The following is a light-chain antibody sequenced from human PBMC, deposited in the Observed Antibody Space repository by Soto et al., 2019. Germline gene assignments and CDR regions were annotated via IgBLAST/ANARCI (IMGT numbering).Light chain of an antibody. V-gene: IGKV3-20*01. Sequence: EIVLTQSPGTLSLSPGERATLSCRASQSVRSNYLARYQQKRGQAPSLLIYGASTRATGIPDRFSGSGSGTDFTLTIIRLEPEDFAVYYCHQYGISPGTFGQGTKLEIK. CDR3: HQYGISPGT. CDR1: QSVRSNY. CDR2: GAS. J-gene: IGKJ2*01.